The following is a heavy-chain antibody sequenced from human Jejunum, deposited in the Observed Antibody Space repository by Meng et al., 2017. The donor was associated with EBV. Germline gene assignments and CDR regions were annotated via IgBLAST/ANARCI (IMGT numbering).Heavy chain of an antibody. CDR3: ARDPCNGGSCFNWFDP. J-gene: IGHJ5*02. CDR1: GYTFTNNP. Sequence: QVQLVQSRAEIKKPVASVKVSCKASGYTFTNNPIHWMRQAPGQGLEWMGIINPSGGTTTYTKKFQGRVTMTRDTSTRTIYMELSSLRSEDTAMYYCARDPCNGGSCFNWFDPWGQGTLVTVSS. D-gene: IGHD2-15*01. V-gene: IGHV1-46*01. CDR2: INPSGGTT.